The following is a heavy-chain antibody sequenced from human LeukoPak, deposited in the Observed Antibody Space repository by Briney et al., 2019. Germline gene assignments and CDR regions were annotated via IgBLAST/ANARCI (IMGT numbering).Heavy chain of an antibody. Sequence: GWSLRLSCAASGFTFSTYAMSWVRQAPGKGLEFVSVLSSGGITYYADSVKGRFTITRDNSKNTLYLEMNSLRADDAAVYYCHICGFWGQGTLVTVSS. CDR3: HICGF. CDR1: GFTFSTYA. J-gene: IGHJ4*02. D-gene: IGHD2-2*01. CDR2: LSSGGIT. V-gene: IGHV3-23*03.